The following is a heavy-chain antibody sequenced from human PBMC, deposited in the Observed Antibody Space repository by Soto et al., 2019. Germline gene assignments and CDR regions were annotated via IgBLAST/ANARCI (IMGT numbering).Heavy chain of an antibody. D-gene: IGHD6-13*01. CDR2: INPNSGGT. CDR1: GYTFTDYY. V-gene: IGHV1-2*02. CDR3: AREATSSWLGNWFDP. J-gene: IGHJ5*02. Sequence: QVQLVQSGAEVKKPGASVKVSCKASGYTFTDYYMHWIRQAPGQGLEWMGWINPNSGGTNYAQNLQGRVTMTRDTSISTIYMELSRPRSDDTAVYYCAREATSSWLGNWFDPWGQGTLVTVSS.